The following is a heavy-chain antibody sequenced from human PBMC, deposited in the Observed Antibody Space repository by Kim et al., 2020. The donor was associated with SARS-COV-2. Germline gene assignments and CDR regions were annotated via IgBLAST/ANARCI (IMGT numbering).Heavy chain of an antibody. V-gene: IGHV3-43*02. CDR1: GFTFDDYA. Sequence: GGSLRLSCAASGFTFDDYAMHWVRQAPGKGLEWVSLISGDGGSTYYADSVKGRFTISRDNSKNSLYLQMNSLRTEDTALYYCAKEGQLQQLNPYFDYWGQGTLVTVSS. CDR3: AKEGQLQQLNPYFDY. J-gene: IGHJ4*02. CDR2: ISGDGGST. D-gene: IGHD6-13*01.